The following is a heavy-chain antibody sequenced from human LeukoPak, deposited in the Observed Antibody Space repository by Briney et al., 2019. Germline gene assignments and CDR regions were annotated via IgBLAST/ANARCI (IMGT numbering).Heavy chain of an antibody. CDR3: ARSGTVSPYAFDI. J-gene: IGHJ3*02. D-gene: IGHD1-14*01. CDR1: GHSFTSYW. V-gene: IGHV5-51*01. Sequence: GESLKIFCNGSGHSFTSYWIRWVRQMPGKGLEWMGIIYPGDSDTRYSPSFQGQVTISADKSISTAYLQWSSLKASDTAMYYCARSGTVSPYAFDIWGQGTMVTVSS. CDR2: IYPGDSDT.